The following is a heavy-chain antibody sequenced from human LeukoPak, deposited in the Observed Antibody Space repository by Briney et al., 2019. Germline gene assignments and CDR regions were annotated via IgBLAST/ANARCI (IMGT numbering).Heavy chain of an antibody. CDR3: ARAGRSTSDLDY. J-gene: IGHJ4*02. D-gene: IGHD2-2*01. CDR2: ISAYNGNT. CDR1: GGTFSSYA. Sequence: ASVKVSCKASGGTFSSYAISWVRQAPGQGLEWMGWISAYNGNTNYAQKLQGRVTMTTDTSTSTAYMELRSLRSDDTAVYYCARAGRSTSDLDYWGQGTLVTVSS. V-gene: IGHV1-18*01.